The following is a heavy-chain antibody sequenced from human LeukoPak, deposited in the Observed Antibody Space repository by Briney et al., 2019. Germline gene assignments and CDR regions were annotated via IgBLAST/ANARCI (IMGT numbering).Heavy chain of an antibody. Sequence: SETLSLTCSVSGGSISSYYWSWIRQPPGKGLEWIGYIYYSGSTNYNPSLKSRVTISVDTSKNQFSLKLSSVTAADTAVYYCARDHYYDSKDAFDIWGQGTMVTVSS. J-gene: IGHJ3*02. CDR3: ARDHYYDSKDAFDI. CDR2: IYYSGST. V-gene: IGHV4-59*12. CDR1: GGSISSYY. D-gene: IGHD3-22*01.